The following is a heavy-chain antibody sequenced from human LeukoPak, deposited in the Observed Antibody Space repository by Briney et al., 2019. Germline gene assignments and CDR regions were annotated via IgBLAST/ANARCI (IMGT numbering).Heavy chain of an antibody. J-gene: IGHJ3*02. Sequence: GGSLRLSCAASGFTFGSYSMNWVRQAPGKGLEWVSSISSSSSYIYYADSVKGRFTISRDNAKNSLYLQMNSLRAEDTAVYYCARDPSSPSSGWHQAAFDIWGQGTMVTVSS. D-gene: IGHD3-22*01. V-gene: IGHV3-21*01. CDR2: ISSSSSYI. CDR3: ARDPSSPSSGWHQAAFDI. CDR1: GFTFGSYS.